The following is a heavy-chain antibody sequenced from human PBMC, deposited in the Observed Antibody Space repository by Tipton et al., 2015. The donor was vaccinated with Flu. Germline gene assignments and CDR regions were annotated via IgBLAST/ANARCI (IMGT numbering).Heavy chain of an antibody. D-gene: IGHD5-18*01. V-gene: IGHV3-23*01. J-gene: IGHJ6*03. CDR2: ISGSGGST. Sequence: SLRLSCAASGFTFSSYAMSWVRQAPGKGLEWVSAISGSGGSTYYADSVKGRFTISRDNSKNTLYLQMNSLRAEDTAVYYCAKRDTAMGSYYYYYMDVWGKGTTVTVSS. CDR1: GFTFSSYA. CDR3: AKRDTAMGSYYYYYMDV.